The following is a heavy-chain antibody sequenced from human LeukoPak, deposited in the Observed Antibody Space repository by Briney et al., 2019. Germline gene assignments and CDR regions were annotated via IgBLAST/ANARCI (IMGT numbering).Heavy chain of an antibody. CDR3: ARGNSLYCTNGVCPDY. V-gene: IGHV1-8*01. CDR1: GYTFTSYD. D-gene: IGHD2-8*01. Sequence: ASVKVSCKASGYTFTSYDINWVRQATGQGLEWMGWMNPNSGNTGYAQKFLGRVTMTRNTSISTAYMELSSLRSEDTAVYYCARGNSLYCTNGVCPDYWGQGTLVTVSS. J-gene: IGHJ4*02. CDR2: MNPNSGNT.